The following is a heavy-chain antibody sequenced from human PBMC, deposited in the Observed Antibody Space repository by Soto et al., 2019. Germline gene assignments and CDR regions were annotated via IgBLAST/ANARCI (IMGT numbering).Heavy chain of an antibody. CDR1: GFTFSSYS. CDR3: AREVDRALVGSPHYFDY. V-gene: IGHV3-23*01. CDR2: ISSSGGGT. Sequence: GGSLRLSCAASGFTFSSYSMNWVRQAPGKGLEWVSTISSSGGGTYYADSVKGRFTISRDNSKNTLYLQVNSLRAEDTAVYYCAREVDRALVGSPHYFDYWGQGILVTVSS. J-gene: IGHJ4*01. D-gene: IGHD5-18*01.